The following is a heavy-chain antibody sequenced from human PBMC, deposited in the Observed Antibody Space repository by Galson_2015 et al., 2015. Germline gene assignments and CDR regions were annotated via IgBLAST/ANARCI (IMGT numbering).Heavy chain of an antibody. V-gene: IGHV1-46*01. Sequence: SVKVSCKASGYTFTSYYMHWVRQAPGRGLEWMGIINPSGGSTSYAQKFQGRVTMTRDTSTSTVYMELSSLRSEDTAVYYCARDRKAYCSGGSCYPDYFDYWGQGTLVTVSS. J-gene: IGHJ4*02. CDR3: ARDRKAYCSGGSCYPDYFDY. CDR2: INPSGGST. CDR1: GYTFTSYY. D-gene: IGHD2-15*01.